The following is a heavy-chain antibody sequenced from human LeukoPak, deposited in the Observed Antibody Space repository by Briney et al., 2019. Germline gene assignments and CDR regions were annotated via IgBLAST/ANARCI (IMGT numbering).Heavy chain of an antibody. CDR1: GFTVSSNY. V-gene: IGHV3-30*02. J-gene: IGHJ4*02. CDR2: IRYDGSNK. CDR3: AKDRGVVVPAAILDDY. D-gene: IGHD2-2*02. Sequence: PGGSLRLSCAASGFTVSSNYMSWVRQAPGKGLEWVAFIRYDGSNKYYADSVKGRFTISRDNSKNTLYLQMNSLRAEDTAVYYCAKDRGVVVPAAILDDYWGQGTLVTVSS.